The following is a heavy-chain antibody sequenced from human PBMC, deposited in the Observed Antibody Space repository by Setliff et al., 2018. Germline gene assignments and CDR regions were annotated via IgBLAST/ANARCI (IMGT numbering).Heavy chain of an antibody. CDR3: AKGRRISYSSGWLNWFDP. Sequence: PGGSLRLSCAASGFTFSSYWMSWVRQAPGKGLEWVANIKQDGSEKYYVDSVKGRFTISRDNAKISLYLQMNSLRAEDTAVYYCAKGRRISYSSGWLNWFDPWGQGTLVTVSS. D-gene: IGHD6-19*01. CDR2: IKQDGSEK. J-gene: IGHJ5*02. V-gene: IGHV3-7*01. CDR1: GFTFSSYW.